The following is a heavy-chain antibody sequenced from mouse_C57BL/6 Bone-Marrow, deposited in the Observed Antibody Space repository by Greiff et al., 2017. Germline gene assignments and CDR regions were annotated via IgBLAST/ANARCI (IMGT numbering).Heavy chain of an antibody. CDR2: IYPRDGST. J-gene: IGHJ1*03. Sequence: VQLQQSDAELVKPGASVKISCKVSGYTFTDHTIHWMKQRPEQGLEWIGYIYPRDGSTKYNEKFKGKATLTADKSSSTAYMQLNSLTAENSAVYFCARRYYYGSSYCYWYFEVWGTGTTVTVSS. V-gene: IGHV1-78*01. CDR1: GYTFTDHT. D-gene: IGHD1-1*01. CDR3: ARRYYYGSSYCYWYFEV.